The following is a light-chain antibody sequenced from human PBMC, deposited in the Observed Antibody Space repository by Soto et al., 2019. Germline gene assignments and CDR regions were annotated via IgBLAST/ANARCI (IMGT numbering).Light chain of an antibody. V-gene: IGKV3-15*01. J-gene: IGKJ4*01. CDR3: QQYNNWPPLT. CDR2: GAS. Sequence: ETVMTQSPATLSVSPGERATISCRASQSVSSNLAWYQQSPGQAPRLLIYGASTRATGIPARFSGSGSGTEFTLPISSLQSEDFAVYYCQQYNNWPPLTFGGGTKVEIK. CDR1: QSVSSN.